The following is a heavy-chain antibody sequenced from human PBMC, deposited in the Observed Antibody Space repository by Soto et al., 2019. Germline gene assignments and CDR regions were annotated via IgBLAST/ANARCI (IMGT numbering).Heavy chain of an antibody. CDR3: ARDPGSGSYYGWFDP. CDR2: IYYSGST. Sequence: QVQLQESGPGLVKPSETLSLTCTVSGGSISRYYWNWIRQPPGKGLEWIGYIYYSGSTNYNPSLKTRGTISVDTSKHQFSLKLSSVTAADTAVYYCARDPGSGSYYGWFDPWGQGTLVTVSS. J-gene: IGHJ5*02. CDR1: GGSISRYY. V-gene: IGHV4-59*01. D-gene: IGHD3-10*01.